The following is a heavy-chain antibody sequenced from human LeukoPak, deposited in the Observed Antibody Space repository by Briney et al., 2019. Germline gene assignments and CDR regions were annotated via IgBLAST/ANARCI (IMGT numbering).Heavy chain of an antibody. CDR2: INPSGGST. CDR1: GYIFTSYY. Sequence: ASVKVSCEAPGYIFTSYYMHWVRQAPGQGLEWMGIINPSGGSTRYAQKFQGRVTMTRDTSTSTVYMELSSLRSEDTAVYYCARDLSGNSYNFDLWGQGTLITVSS. J-gene: IGHJ4*02. CDR3: ARDLSGNSYNFDL. V-gene: IGHV1-46*01. D-gene: IGHD5-18*01.